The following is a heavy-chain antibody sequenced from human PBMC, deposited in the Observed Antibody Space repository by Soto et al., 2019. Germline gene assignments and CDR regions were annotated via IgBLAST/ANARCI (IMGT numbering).Heavy chain of an antibody. V-gene: IGHV4-59*01. Sequence: SATLSLTCAFSGFSISSYYWSLIRQPPGKGLEWIGYNYYSGTTNYNPSLKSRVTISVDTSKNQFFLRLTSVTAADTAVYYCARFSGYWSNWFDPWGQGTLVNVSS. CDR1: GFSISSYY. D-gene: IGHD5-12*01. CDR2: NYYSGTT. J-gene: IGHJ5*02. CDR3: ARFSGYWSNWFDP.